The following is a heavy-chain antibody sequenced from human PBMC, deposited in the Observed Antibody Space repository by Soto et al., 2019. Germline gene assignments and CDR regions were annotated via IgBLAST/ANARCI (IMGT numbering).Heavy chain of an antibody. D-gene: IGHD3-3*02. J-gene: IGHJ5*02. CDR2: IYYNGRT. Sequence: SETLSLTCSVSGGSFNDYFWSWLRQTPEKGLEWIGYIYYNGRTTYNPSLKTRVTISLDTSENQFSLKLNSVTAADTAVYYCARGGASNFGPWGQGTLVTVSS. V-gene: IGHV4-59*01. CDR1: GGSFNDYF. CDR3: ARGGASNFGP.